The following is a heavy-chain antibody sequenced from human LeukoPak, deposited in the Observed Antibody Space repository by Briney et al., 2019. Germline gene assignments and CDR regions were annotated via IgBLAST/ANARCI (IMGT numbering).Heavy chain of an antibody. CDR1: GFTFSSYG. D-gene: IGHD1-26*01. CDR3: AKGGGSYPYYYYGMDV. Sequence: GGSLRLSCAASGFTFSSYGMHWVRQAPGKGLEWVAVISYDGSNKYYADSVKGRFTISRDNSKNTLYLQTNSLRAEDTAVYYCAKGGGSYPYYYYGMDVWGQGTTVTVSS. V-gene: IGHV3-30*18. CDR2: ISYDGSNK. J-gene: IGHJ6*02.